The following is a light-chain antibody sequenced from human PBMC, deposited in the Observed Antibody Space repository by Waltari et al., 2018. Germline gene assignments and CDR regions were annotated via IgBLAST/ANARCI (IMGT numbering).Light chain of an antibody. Sequence: QSVLTQPPSASGTPGQRVTISCSGSSSNIGSHTVHWYQHLPGTAPTPLIFSNNQRPSGVPDRFSGSKSGTSASLAISGLQSEDEADYYCASWDDSLNGHVVFGGGTKLTIL. J-gene: IGLJ2*01. CDR1: SSNIGSHT. CDR2: SNN. V-gene: IGLV1-44*01. CDR3: ASWDDSLNGHVV.